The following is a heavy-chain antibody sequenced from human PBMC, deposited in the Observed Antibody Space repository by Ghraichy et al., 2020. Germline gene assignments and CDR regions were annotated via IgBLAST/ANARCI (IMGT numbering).Heavy chain of an antibody. CDR1: GFTFSSYS. D-gene: IGHD2-15*01. CDR3: AGGYCSGGSCYPYYYGMDV. CDR2: ISSSSSYI. J-gene: IGHJ6*02. Sequence: ESLNISCAASGFTFSSYSMNWVRQAPGKGLEWVSSISSSSSYIYYADSVKGRFTISRDNAKNSLYLQMNSLRAEDTAVYYCAGGYCSGGSCYPYYYGMDVWGQGTTVTVSS. V-gene: IGHV3-21*01.